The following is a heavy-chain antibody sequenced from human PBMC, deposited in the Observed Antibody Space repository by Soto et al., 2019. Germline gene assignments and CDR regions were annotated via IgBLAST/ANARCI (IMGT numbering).Heavy chain of an antibody. V-gene: IGHV3-30-3*01. CDR3: ARDRSGSHEIDDSLDI. CDR1: RFSFSTYA. J-gene: IGHJ3*02. D-gene: IGHD1-26*01. Sequence: QVQLVESGGGVVQPGRSLRLSCAPSRFSFSTYAIHWVRQAPGKGLEWVAGISYDGGNEYYADSVKGRFTISRDNSKSTLYLKMNSLGPDDTAVYYCARDRSGSHEIDDSLDIWGRGTMVTVSS. CDR2: ISYDGGNE.